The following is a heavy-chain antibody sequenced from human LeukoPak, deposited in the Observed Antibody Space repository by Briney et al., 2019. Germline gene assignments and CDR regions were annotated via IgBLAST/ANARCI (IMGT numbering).Heavy chain of an antibody. CDR1: GYTFTSYG. D-gene: IGHD6-13*01. J-gene: IGHJ4*02. Sequence: ASVKVSCKASGYTFTSYGISWVRQAPGQGLEWMGWISAYNGNTNYAQKLQGRVTMTTDTSTSTAYMELRSLRSDDTAVYYCARVREISIAAAGFFDYWGQGTLVTVSS. V-gene: IGHV1-18*01. CDR3: ARVREISIAAAGFFDY. CDR2: ISAYNGNT.